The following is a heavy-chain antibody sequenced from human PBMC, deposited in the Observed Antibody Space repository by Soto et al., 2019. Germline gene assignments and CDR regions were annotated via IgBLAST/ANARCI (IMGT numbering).Heavy chain of an antibody. CDR3: ARPRVPGPSTAGIWFDP. CDR1: GGSISSSSYY. D-gene: IGHD4-4*01. CDR2: IYYSGST. J-gene: IGHJ5*02. V-gene: IGHV4-39*01. Sequence: QLQLQESGPGLVKPSETLSLTCTVSGGSISSSSYYWGWIRQPPGKGLEWIGSIYYSGSTYYNPPLKSRVTISVDTSKNQFSLKLSSVTAADTAVYYCARPRVPGPSTAGIWFDPWGQGTLVTVSS.